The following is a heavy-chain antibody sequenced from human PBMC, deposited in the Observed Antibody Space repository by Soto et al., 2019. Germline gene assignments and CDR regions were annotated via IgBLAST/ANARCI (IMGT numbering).Heavy chain of an antibody. CDR3: ATKIGYCSGGSCSNHPYFFDY. Sequence: ESLTISCKGSGSSFTSYWIGWVRHMPVKGLDWMGIIYPGDSDTRYSPSFQGQVTISAGKSISTAYLQWSSLKASDTAMYYCATKIGYCSGGSCSNHPYFFDYWGQGTLVTVSS. D-gene: IGHD2-15*01. CDR1: GSSFTSYW. J-gene: IGHJ4*02. CDR2: IYPGDSDT. V-gene: IGHV5-51*01.